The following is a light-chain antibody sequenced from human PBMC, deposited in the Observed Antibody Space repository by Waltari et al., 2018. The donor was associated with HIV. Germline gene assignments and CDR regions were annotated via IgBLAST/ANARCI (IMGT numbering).Light chain of an antibody. CDR1: QSLLHSNGYNY. CDR2: LGS. J-gene: IGKJ2*01. Sequence: DIVMTQSPLSLPVTPGEPASISCTSSQSLLHSNGYNYLDWYLQKPGQSPQLLIYLGSNRASGVPDRFSGSGSGTDFTLKISRVEAEDVGVYYCMQALQYTFGQGTKLEIK. V-gene: IGKV2-28*01. CDR3: MQALQYT.